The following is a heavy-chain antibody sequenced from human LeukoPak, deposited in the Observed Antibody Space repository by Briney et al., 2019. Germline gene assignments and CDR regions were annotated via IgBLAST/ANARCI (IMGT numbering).Heavy chain of an antibody. Sequence: ASVKVSCKASGYTFTSYGISWVRQAPGQGLEWMGWIIAHNGSTNYALKLQGRGTMTTDTSKSTAYMELRSLRSDDTAVYYCARTRNDAFDIWGQGTMVTVSS. J-gene: IGHJ3*02. CDR3: ARTRNDAFDI. V-gene: IGHV1-18*01. CDR1: GYTFTSYG. CDR2: IIAHNGST.